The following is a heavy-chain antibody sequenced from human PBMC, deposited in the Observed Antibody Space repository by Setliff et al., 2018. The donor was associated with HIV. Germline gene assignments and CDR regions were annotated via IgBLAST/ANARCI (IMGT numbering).Heavy chain of an antibody. CDR2: ISSSSNTI. J-gene: IGHJ4*02. CDR3: AFGYYGSGSYYLPLDY. Sequence: PGGSLRLSCAASGFTFNYYWMHWVRQAPGKGLEWVSYISSSSNTIYYADSVKGRFIISRDNAKNSLYLQMNSLRAEDTAVYYCAFGYYGSGSYYLPLDYWGQGTLVTVSS. CDR1: GFTFNYYW. D-gene: IGHD3-10*01. V-gene: IGHV3-48*01.